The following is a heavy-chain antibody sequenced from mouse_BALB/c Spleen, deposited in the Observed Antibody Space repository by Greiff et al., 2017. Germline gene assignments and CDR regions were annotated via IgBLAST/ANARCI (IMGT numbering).Heavy chain of an antibody. D-gene: IGHD3-2*02. Sequence: EVKLQESGPGLVKPSQSLSLTCTVTGYSITSDYAWNWIRQFPGNKLEWMGYISYSGSTSYNPSLKSRISITRDTSKNQFFLQLNSVTTEDTATYYCARSGGFGYAMDYWGQGTSVTVSS. V-gene: IGHV3-2*02. CDR1: GYSITSDYA. CDR2: ISYSGST. CDR3: ARSGGFGYAMDY. J-gene: IGHJ4*01.